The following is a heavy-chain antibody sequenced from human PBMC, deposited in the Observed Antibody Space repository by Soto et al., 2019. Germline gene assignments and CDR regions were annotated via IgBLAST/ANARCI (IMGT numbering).Heavy chain of an antibody. CDR3: ARAGWFAEGYFDF. V-gene: IGHV1-3*01. D-gene: IGHD3-10*01. CDR1: GFTFVMYA. Sequence: GASVKVSCKASGFTFVMYAIHWVRQAPGQVLEWMAWINAGNGHTTYSQKFQGRVTITRDTSARTVYMELRSLRFEDTATYYCARAGWFAEGYFDFWGQGTPVTVSS. J-gene: IGHJ4*02. CDR2: INAGNGHT.